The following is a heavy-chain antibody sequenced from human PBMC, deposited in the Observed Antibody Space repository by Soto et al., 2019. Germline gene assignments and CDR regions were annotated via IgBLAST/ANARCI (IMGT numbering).Heavy chain of an antibody. V-gene: IGHV3-21*01. J-gene: IGHJ4*02. D-gene: IGHD3-10*01. CDR3: AKGRGAAYYFDF. CDR1: GLSFSRYA. CDR2: ISGTASHI. Sequence: ESGGGLVKPGGSLRLSCAGSGLSFSRYAMNWVRQVPGKGLEWVASISGTASHIRYADSVRGRFTISKDDAKNSLSLQMTSLRAEDTAVYFCAKGRGAAYYFDFWGRGTLVSVSS.